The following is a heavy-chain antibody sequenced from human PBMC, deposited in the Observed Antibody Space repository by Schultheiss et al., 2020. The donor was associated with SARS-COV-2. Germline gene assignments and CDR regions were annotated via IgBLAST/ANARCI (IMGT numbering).Heavy chain of an antibody. CDR2: IWYDGSNK. D-gene: IGHD3-22*01. CDR3: ARDIDYDRAFDI. J-gene: IGHJ3*02. V-gene: IGHV3-33*01. CDR1: GFTFSSYG. Sequence: GESLKISCAASGFTFSSYGMHWVRQAPGKGLEWVAVIWYDGSNKYYADSVKGRFTISRDNSKNTLYLQMNSLRAEDTAVYYCARDIDYDRAFDIWGQGTMVTVSS.